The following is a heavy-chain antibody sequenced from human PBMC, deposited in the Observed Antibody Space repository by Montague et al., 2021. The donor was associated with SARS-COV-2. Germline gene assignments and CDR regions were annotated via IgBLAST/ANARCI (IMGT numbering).Heavy chain of an antibody. CDR2: TFYRSKWYN. Sequence: CAISGDSVSSNPAAWNWIRQSPSRGLVWLGRTFYRSKWYNEFAESVKSRISINADTSKNEVSLQLKYVTPEDTAMYYSARDSRNWYGPIGFDIWGQGTVVTVS. V-gene: IGHV6-1*01. CDR3: ARDSRNWYGPIGFDI. J-gene: IGHJ3*02. CDR1: GDSVSSNPAA. D-gene: IGHD6-13*01.